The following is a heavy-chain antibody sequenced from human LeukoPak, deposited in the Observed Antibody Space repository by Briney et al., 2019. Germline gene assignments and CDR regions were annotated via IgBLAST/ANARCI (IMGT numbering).Heavy chain of an antibody. V-gene: IGHV3-23*01. CDR1: GFTFRSYA. CDR3: AKFDYYDSSGYYNKVLDAFDI. D-gene: IGHD3-22*01. J-gene: IGHJ3*02. CDR2: ISGSGGST. Sequence: GGSLRLSCGASGFTFRSYAMSCVRQAPGKGLEWVSAISGSGGSTYYADSVKGRFTISRDNSKNTLYLQMNSLRAEDTAVYYCAKFDYYDSSGYYNKVLDAFDIWGQGTMVTVSS.